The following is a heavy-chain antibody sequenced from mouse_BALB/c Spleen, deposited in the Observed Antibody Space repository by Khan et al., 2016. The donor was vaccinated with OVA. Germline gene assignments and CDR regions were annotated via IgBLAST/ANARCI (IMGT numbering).Heavy chain of an antibody. CDR3: TRSGYGGFAY. D-gene: IGHD1-1*02. CDR2: INPNNGGT. CDR1: GYTFSSYY. V-gene: IGHV1-53*01. J-gene: IGHJ3*01. Sequence: QVQLQQSGAELVKPGTSVRLSCKSSGYTFSSYYLYWVKQRPRQGLEWIGDINPNNGGTNFNEKFKNKATLTVDKSSSTAYMQLSGLTSEDSAVYYCTRSGYGGFAYWGQGTLVTVSA.